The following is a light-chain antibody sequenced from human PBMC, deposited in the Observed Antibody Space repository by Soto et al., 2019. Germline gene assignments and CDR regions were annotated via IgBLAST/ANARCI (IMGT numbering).Light chain of an antibody. CDR3: ASYTGSSTYV. CDR1: SGDVGFYDF. V-gene: IGLV2-14*03. CDR2: GVT. J-gene: IGLJ3*02. Sequence: QSALTQPASMSGSPGQSITISCTGTSGDVGFYDFVSWYQQHPGKVPRLIIYGVTKRPSGVSHRFSGSKSGNTASLTISGLQVEDAADYSCASYTGSSTYVFGGGTKVTVL.